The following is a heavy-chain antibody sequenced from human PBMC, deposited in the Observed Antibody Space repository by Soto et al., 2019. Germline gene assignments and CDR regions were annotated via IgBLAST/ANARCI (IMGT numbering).Heavy chain of an antibody. CDR2: IIPIFGTA. D-gene: IGHD2-21*01. CDR3: ARDSPLHIVDGS. CDR1: GGTFSSYA. V-gene: IGHV1-69*06. Sequence: ASVKVSCKASGGTFSSYAISWVRQAPGQGLEWMGGIIPIFGTANYAQKFQGRVTITADKSTSTAYMELSSLRSEDTAVYYCARDSPLHIVDGSWGQGTLVTVSS. J-gene: IGHJ4*02.